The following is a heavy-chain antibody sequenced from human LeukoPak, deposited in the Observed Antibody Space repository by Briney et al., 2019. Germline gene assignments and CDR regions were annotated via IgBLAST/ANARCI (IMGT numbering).Heavy chain of an antibody. V-gene: IGHV3-64*01. Sequence: GGSLRLSCAASGFTFSDYAMHWVRQPPGKELEYVSAISSNGRSIHYANSVEGRFTISRDNSQNTLYLQMDSLRAEDMAVYYCARDTCGCGSGWHLYWYFDLWGRGTLVPVSS. J-gene: IGHJ2*01. CDR3: ARDTCGCGSGWHLYWYFDL. CDR1: GFTFSDYA. D-gene: IGHD6-19*01. CDR2: ISSNGRSI.